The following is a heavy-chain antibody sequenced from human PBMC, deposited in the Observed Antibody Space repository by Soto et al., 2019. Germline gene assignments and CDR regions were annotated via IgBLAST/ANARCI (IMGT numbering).Heavy chain of an antibody. CDR2: IYRSGST. CDR3: ESGDPGTSVDY. Sequence: PSETLSLTCAVSGGSFTSNNWWTWVRQPPGQGLEWIGEIYRSGSTNYNPSLKSRVTISLDKSENQFSLKVTSLTAADTAVYYCESGDPGTSVDYWGQGTPVTVSS. J-gene: IGHJ4*02. CDR1: GGSFTSNNW. V-gene: IGHV4-4*02. D-gene: IGHD1-7*01.